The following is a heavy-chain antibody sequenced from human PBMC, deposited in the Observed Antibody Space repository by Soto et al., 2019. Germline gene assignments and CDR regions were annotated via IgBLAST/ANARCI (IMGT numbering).Heavy chain of an antibody. Sequence: PGGSLRLSCAASGVTFSSYWMHRVRQAPGTGLVWVSRINSDGSSTSYADSVKGRFTISRDNAKNTLYLQMNSLRAEDTAVYYCARVVLRYFDWLLAPYDYWGQGTLVTVSS. V-gene: IGHV3-74*01. CDR3: ARVVLRYFDWLLAPYDY. CDR1: GVTFSSYW. J-gene: IGHJ4*02. CDR2: INSDGSST. D-gene: IGHD3-9*01.